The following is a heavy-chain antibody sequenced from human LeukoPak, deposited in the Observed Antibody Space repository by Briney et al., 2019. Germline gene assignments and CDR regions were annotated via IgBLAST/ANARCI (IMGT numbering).Heavy chain of an antibody. Sequence: SETLSLTCTVSGGSISSYYWSWIRQPPGKGLEWIGYIYYSGSTNYNPSLKSRVTISVDTSKNQFSLKLRSVTAADTAVYYCARTTEGYCRGRSCYSYYYYMDVWGKGTTVTVSS. J-gene: IGHJ6*03. CDR1: GGSISSYY. V-gene: IGHV4-59*01. CDR3: ARTTEGYCRGRSCYSYYYYMDV. CDR2: IYYSGST. D-gene: IGHD2-15*01.